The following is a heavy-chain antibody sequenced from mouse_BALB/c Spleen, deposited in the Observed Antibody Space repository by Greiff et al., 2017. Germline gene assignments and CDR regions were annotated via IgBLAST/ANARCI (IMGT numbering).Heavy chain of an antibody. CDR3: ARDGNYEVDY. CDR2: INPSSGYT. CDR1: GYTFTSYT. J-gene: IGHJ2*01. D-gene: IGHD2-1*01. Sequence: QVQLKESAAELARPGASVKMSCKASGYTFTSYTMHWVKQRPGQGLEWIGYINPSSGYTEYNQKFKDKTTLTADKSSSTAYMQLSSLTSEDSAVYYCARDGNYEVDYWGQGTTLTVSS. V-gene: IGHV1-4*02.